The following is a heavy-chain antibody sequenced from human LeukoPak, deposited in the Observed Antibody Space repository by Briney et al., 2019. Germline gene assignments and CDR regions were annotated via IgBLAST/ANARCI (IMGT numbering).Heavy chain of an antibody. CDR2: INHSGST. CDR1: GGSFSGYY. J-gene: IGHJ4*02. V-gene: IGHV4-34*01. CDR3: ARFGSGYYLKYYFDY. Sequence: SETLSLTCAVYGGSFSGYYWSWIRQPPGKGLEWIGEINHSGSTNYNPSLKSRVTISVDTSKSQFSLKLSSVTAADTAVYYCARFGSGYYLKYYFDYWGQGTLVTVSS. D-gene: IGHD3-22*01.